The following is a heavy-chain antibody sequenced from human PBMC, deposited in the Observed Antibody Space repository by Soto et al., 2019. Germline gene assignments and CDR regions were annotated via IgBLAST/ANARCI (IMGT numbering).Heavy chain of an antibody. CDR1: GFTFSSYG. D-gene: IGHD6-13*01. CDR3: ARDIYSSSSNNWFDP. CDR2: IWYDGSNK. Sequence: GGSLRLSCAASGFTFSSYGMHWVRQAPGKGLEWVAVIWYDGSNKYYADSVKGRFTISRDNSKNTLYLQMNSLRAEDTAVYYCARDIYSSSSNNWFDPWGQGTLVTVSS. V-gene: IGHV3-33*01. J-gene: IGHJ5*02.